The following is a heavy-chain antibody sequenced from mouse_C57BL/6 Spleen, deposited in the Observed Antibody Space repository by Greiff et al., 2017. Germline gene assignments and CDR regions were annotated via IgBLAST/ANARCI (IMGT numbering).Heavy chain of an antibody. V-gene: IGHV1-7*01. D-gene: IGHD1-1*01. CDR1: GYTFTSYW. CDR3: ARSDYGSSYGDY. CDR2: INPSSGYT. J-gene: IGHJ2*01. Sequence: VQLQQSGAELAKPGASVKLSCKASGYTFTSYWMHWVKQRPGQGLEWIGYINPSSGYTKYNQKFKDKATLTADKASSTAYMQLSSLTYEDSAVYDCARSDYGSSYGDYWGQGTTLTVSS.